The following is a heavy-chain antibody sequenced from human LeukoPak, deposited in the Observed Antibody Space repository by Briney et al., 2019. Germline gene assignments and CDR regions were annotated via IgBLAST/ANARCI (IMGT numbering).Heavy chain of an antibody. CDR3: ARDKPTSDGSGPTPEVYYMDV. Sequence: PGGSLRLSCAASGFTFSSYSMNWVCQAPGKGLEWVSSISSSSSYIYYADSVKGRFTISRDNAKNSLYLQMNSLRAEDTAVYYCARDKPTSDGSGPTPEVYYMDVWGKGTTVTVSS. D-gene: IGHD3-10*01. CDR2: ISSSSSYI. V-gene: IGHV3-21*01. CDR1: GFTFSSYS. J-gene: IGHJ6*03.